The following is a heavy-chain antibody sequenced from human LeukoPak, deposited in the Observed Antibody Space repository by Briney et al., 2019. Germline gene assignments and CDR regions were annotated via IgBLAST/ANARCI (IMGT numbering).Heavy chain of an antibody. V-gene: IGHV4-34*01. D-gene: IGHD1-1*01. CDR2: INHSGST. CDR1: GGSFSGYY. J-gene: IGHJ3*02. Sequence: SETLSLTCAGYGGSFSGYYWSWIRQPPGKGLEWIREINHSGSTNYNPSLKSRVTISVDTSKNQFSLKLSSVTAADTAVYYCARGRAVERLDAFDIWGQGTMVTVSS. CDR3: ARGRAVERLDAFDI.